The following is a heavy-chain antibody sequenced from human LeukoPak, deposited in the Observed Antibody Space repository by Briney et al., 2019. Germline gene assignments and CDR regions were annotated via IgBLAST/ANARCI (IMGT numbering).Heavy chain of an antibody. CDR3: ARGGGGLDY. V-gene: IGHV1-46*01. CDR2: ITPSGGST. Sequence: GASVKVSCKVSGYTLTELSMHWVRQAPGQGLEWMGIITPSGGSTSYAQRFQGRVTMTRDTSTSKVYMEVGSLRSEDTAVFFWARGGGGLDYWGQGTLVTVSS. J-gene: IGHJ4*02. CDR1: GYTLTELS. D-gene: IGHD3-16*01.